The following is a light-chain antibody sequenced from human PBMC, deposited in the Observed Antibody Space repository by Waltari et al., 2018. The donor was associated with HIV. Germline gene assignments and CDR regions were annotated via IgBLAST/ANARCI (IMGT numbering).Light chain of an antibody. CDR2: WTS. CDR3: QQYYSIPPT. J-gene: IGKJ1*01. V-gene: IGKV4-1*01. Sequence: DIVMTQSPDSLAVSLGGRATITCKSSQNILYSSNNKRYLAWYQQKPGQPPKLLIYWTSTRESGVPDRCSGSGSGTDFSLTISSLQAENVAVYYCQQYYSIPPTFGQGTKVEIK. CDR1: QNILYSSNNKRY.